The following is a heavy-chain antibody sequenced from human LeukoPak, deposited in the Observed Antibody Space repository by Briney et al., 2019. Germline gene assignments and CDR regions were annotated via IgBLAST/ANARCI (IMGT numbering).Heavy chain of an antibody. CDR2: IYTSGST. Sequence: SETLSLTCTVSGGSISSSSYYWGWIRQPAGKGLEWIGRIYTSGSTNYNPSLKSRVTMSVDTSKNQFSLKLSSVTAADTAVYYCARVEGPSGANDYWGQGTLVTVSS. CDR3: ARVEGPSGANDY. J-gene: IGHJ4*02. D-gene: IGHD3-10*01. V-gene: IGHV4-61*02. CDR1: GGSISSSSYY.